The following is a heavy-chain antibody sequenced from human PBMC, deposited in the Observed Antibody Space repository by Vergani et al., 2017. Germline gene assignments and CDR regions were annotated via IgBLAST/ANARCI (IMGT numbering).Heavy chain of an antibody. V-gene: IGHV3-23*01. J-gene: IGHJ6*04. CDR3: AKANPRNSGYDYLYYYHAMDV. D-gene: IGHD5-12*01. Sequence: EVQLLESGGDLVQPGGSLRLSCAASGFTFNHYAMNWVRQAPGKGLEWVSGIRGSGGSTYYAGSVKGRFTISRDSSKNTLYLQMNSLSAGDTAVYYCAKANPRNSGYDYLYYYHAMDVWGKGTSVTVSS. CDR2: IRGSGGST. CDR1: GFTFNHYA.